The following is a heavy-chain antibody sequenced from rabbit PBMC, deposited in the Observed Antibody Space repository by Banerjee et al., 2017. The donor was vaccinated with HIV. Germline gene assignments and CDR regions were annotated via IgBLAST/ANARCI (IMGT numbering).Heavy chain of an antibody. D-gene: IGHD6-1*01. J-gene: IGHJ4*01. V-gene: IGHV1S40*01. CDR3: ARDYAGYAGYGYAIPISYYFNL. CDR1: GFSFSSSYW. CDR2: IYAGSSGST. Sequence: QSLEESGGDLVKPGASLTLTCTASGFSFSSSYWICWVRQAPGKGLEWIACIYAGSSGSTAYASWAKGRFTISKTSSTTVTLQMTSLTAADTATYFCARDYAGYAGYGYAIPISYYFNLWGPGTLVTVS.